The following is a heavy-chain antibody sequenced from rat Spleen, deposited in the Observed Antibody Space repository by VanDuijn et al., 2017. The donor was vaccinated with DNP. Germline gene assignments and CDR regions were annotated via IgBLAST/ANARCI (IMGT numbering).Heavy chain of an antibody. D-gene: IGHD1-11*01. V-gene: IGHV5-7*01. Sequence: EVQLVGSGGGLVQSGRSLKLSCAASGFTFSDSYMAWVRQAPTKGLEWVATISYDGSSTYYRDSVKGRFTISRDNTKSTLYLQMGSLRSEDTATYYCTRGSYGGYYYAMDAWGQGTSGTVSS. J-gene: IGHJ4*01. CDR2: ISYDGSST. CDR3: TRGSYGGYYYAMDA. CDR1: GFTFSDSY.